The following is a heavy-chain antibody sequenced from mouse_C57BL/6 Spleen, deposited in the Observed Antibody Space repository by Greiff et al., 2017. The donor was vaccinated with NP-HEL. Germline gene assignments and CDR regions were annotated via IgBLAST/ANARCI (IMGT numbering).Heavy chain of an antibody. CDR1: GYTFTSYW. CDR2: IDPNSGGT. D-gene: IGHD2-4*01. CDR3: SRSGEGYYDYDGYAMDY. V-gene: IGHV1-72*01. J-gene: IGHJ4*01. Sequence: VQLQQPGAELVKPGASVKLSCKASGYTFTSYWMHWVKQRPGRGLEWIGRIDPNSGGTKYNEKFKSKATLTVDKPSSTAYMQLSSLTSEDAAVYYWSRSGEGYYDYDGYAMDYWGQGTSVTVSS.